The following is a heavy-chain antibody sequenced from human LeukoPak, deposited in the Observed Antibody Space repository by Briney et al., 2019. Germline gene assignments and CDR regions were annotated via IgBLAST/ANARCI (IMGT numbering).Heavy chain of an antibody. CDR1: DGSFSGYY. J-gene: IGHJ4*02. CDR3: ARGSSWYYFDY. CDR2: IYHSGST. V-gene: IGHV4-34*01. Sequence: SSETLSLTCAVYDGSFSGYYWGWIRQPPGKGLEWIGSIYHSGSTHYNPSLKSRVTISVDTSKNQFSLKLSSVTAADTAVYYCARGSSWYYFDYWGQGTLVTVSS. D-gene: IGHD6-13*01.